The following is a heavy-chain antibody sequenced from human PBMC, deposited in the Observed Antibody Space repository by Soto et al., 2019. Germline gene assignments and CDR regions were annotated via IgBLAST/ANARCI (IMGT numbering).Heavy chain of an antibody. CDR1: GGTFGSYA. D-gene: IGHD2-2*01. J-gene: IGHJ6*02. V-gene: IGHV1-69*01. CDR2: IIPIPGTA. Sequence: QVQLVQSGAEVKKPGSSVKVSCKASGGTFGSYAISWVRQAPGQGLEWMGGIIPIPGTANYAQKFQGRVPIAADESTSTADMELSSLRSEDTAVYYCARSQGSSTSLEIYYYYYYGMDVWGQGTTVTVSS. CDR3: ARSQGSSTSLEIYYYYYYGMDV.